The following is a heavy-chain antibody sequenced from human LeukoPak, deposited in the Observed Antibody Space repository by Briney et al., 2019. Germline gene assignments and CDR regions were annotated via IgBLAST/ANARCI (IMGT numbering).Heavy chain of an antibody. J-gene: IGHJ5*02. D-gene: IGHD3-22*01. CDR2: IIPIFGTA. V-gene: IGHV1-69*05. Sequence: SVKVSCKASGGTFSSYAISWVRQAPGQGLEWMGGIIPIFGTANYAQKFQGRVTVTTDESTITAYIELSSLRSEDTAVYYCARDPGEYYYDSSGLPPHNWFDPWGQGTLVTVSS. CDR3: ARDPGEYYYDSSGLPPHNWFDP. CDR1: GGTFSSYA.